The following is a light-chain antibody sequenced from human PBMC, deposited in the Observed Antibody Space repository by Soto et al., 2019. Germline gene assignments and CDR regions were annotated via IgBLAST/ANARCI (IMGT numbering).Light chain of an antibody. V-gene: IGKV1-5*03. J-gene: IGKJ1*01. CDR2: KAS. CDR3: QQYSSHWT. CDR1: QSISTW. Sequence: DIQMTQSPSTLSASVGDRVTIACRASQSISTWLAWYQQKQGKAPKLLIHKASNLETGVPSRFSGSGSGTEFTLTISSLQPDDFATYYCQQYSSHWTFGQGTKVEIK.